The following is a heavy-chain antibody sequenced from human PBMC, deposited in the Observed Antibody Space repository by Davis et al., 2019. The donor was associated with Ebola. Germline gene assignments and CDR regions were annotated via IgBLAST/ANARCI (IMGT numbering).Heavy chain of an antibody. J-gene: IGHJ6*02. V-gene: IGHV1-8*01. D-gene: IGHD1-1*01. CDR1: GYTFSNYA. Sequence: ASVTVSCKASGYTFSNYAINWVRQATGQGLEWMGWMNPNSGDTGYAQKIQGRVTMTRNTSISTAYMELSSLRSEDTAVYYCAREGTGDGFIYYYGMDVWGQGTTVTVSS. CDR3: AREGTGDGFIYYYGMDV. CDR2: MNPNSGDT.